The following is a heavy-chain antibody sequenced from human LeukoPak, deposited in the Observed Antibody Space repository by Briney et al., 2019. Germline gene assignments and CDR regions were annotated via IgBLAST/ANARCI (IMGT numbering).Heavy chain of an antibody. CDR1: GGSISSGDYY. CDR2: IYYSGST. V-gene: IGHV4-30-4*02. Sequence: ASETLSLTCTVSGGSISSGDYYWSWIRQPPGKGLEWIGYIYYSGSTYYNPSLKSRVTISVDTSKNQFSLKLSSVTAADTAVYYCASDYYDSSGYYPSFDYWGQGTLVTVSS. J-gene: IGHJ4*02. CDR3: ASDYYDSSGYYPSFDY. D-gene: IGHD3-22*01.